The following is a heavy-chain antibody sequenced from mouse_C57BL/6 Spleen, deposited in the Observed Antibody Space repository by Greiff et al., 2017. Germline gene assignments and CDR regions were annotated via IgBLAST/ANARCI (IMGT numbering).Heavy chain of an antibody. D-gene: IGHD1-1*01. V-gene: IGHV1-69*01. CDR2: IDPSDSYP. CDR1: GYTFTSYW. Sequence: QVQLQQPGAELVMPGASVKLSCKASGYTFTSYWMHWVKQRPGQGLEWIGAIDPSDSYPNYTQKFKGKSTLTVDKSSSTAYMQLSSLTSEDSAVYYCARRGSSYDYARDYWGQGTSVTVSA. J-gene: IGHJ4*01. CDR3: ARRGSSYDYARDY.